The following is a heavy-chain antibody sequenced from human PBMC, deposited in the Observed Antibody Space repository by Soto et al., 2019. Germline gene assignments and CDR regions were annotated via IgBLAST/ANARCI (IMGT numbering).Heavy chain of an antibody. D-gene: IGHD3-16*01. Sequence: QVQLVQSGAEVKKPGASVKVSCKASGYTFTSYGISWVRQAPGQGLEWMGWINPYNGNTNYAQKRQGRVTMTTDTPTKTAYMELRSLRSDDAATYYCARDWFGIDYWGQGTLVTVSS. CDR2: INPYNGNT. V-gene: IGHV1-18*01. CDR3: ARDWFGIDY. CDR1: GYTFTSYG. J-gene: IGHJ4*02.